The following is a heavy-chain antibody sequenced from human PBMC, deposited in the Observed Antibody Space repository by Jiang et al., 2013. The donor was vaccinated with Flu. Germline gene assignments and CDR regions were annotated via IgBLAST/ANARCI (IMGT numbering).Heavy chain of an antibody. CDR2: ISYSGDT. J-gene: IGHJ2*01. V-gene: IGHV4-39*01. Sequence: GSISSNSYYWGWIRQLPGKGLECIGSISYSGDTYYNPSLKSPVTISVDTSKTQFSLKLSSVTAADTAVYYCAADGDYDPLSWYFDLWGRGTLVTVSS. CDR1: GSISSNSYY. D-gene: IGHD4-17*01. CDR3: AADGDYDPLSWYFDL.